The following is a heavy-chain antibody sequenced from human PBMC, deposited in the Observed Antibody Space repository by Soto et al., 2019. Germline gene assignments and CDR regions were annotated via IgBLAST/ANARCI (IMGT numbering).Heavy chain of an antibody. D-gene: IGHD2-2*01. J-gene: IGHJ4*02. CDR3: ARVVPRNGGNDY. V-gene: IGHV1-69*02. CDR2: IIPILGIA. CDR1: GGTFSSYT. Sequence: QVQLVQSGAEVKKPGSSVKVSSKASGGTFSSYTISWVRQAPGQGLEWMGRIIPILGIANYAQKFQGRVTITADKSTSTAYMELSSLRSEDTAVYYCARVVPRNGGNDYWGQGTLVTVSS.